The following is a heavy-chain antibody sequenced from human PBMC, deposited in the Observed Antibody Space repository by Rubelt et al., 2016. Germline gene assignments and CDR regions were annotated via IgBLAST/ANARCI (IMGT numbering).Heavy chain of an antibody. J-gene: IGHJ4*02. CDR2: INAGKGNA. Sequence: QVQLVQSGAEVQKPGASVKVSCQASGYTFTRYAMHWVRQAPGPRLEWMGRINAGKGNAKYSTKFQGRGTSTRDTAAGTAYMGLSSRRSEDTAVYYGARGYCSGGSCYYLDYWGQGTLVTVSS. CDR1: GYTFTRYA. CDR3: ARGYCSGGSCYYLDY. D-gene: IGHD2-15*01. V-gene: IGHV1-3*01.